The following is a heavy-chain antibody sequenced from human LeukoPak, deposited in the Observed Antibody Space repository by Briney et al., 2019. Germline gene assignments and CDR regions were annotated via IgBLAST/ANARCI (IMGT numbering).Heavy chain of an antibody. Sequence: GASVKVSCKASGYTFTSYGISWVRQTPGQGLEWMGGIIPIFGTPNYSQKFQGRVTITADKSTSTAYMELSSLRSEDTAVYYCTRGLREDAFDIWGQGTMVTVSS. CDR1: GYTFTSYG. CDR3: TRGLREDAFDI. CDR2: IIPIFGTP. D-gene: IGHD4-17*01. V-gene: IGHV1-69*06. J-gene: IGHJ3*02.